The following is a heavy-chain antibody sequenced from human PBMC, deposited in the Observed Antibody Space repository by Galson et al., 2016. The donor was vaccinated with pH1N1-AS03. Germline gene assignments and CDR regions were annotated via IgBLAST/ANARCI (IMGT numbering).Heavy chain of an antibody. CDR1: GFTFNDYA. D-gene: IGHD6-13*01. CDR2: ISWNSEMI. V-gene: IGHV3-9*01. CDR3: TRAPPGGSSWIGGHFDH. J-gene: IGHJ4*02. Sequence: SLRLSCAASGFTFNDYAMHWVRQAPGKGLEWVSGISWNSEMIGYADSVRGRFNISRDNAKNSLYLEMSSLRREGTATYFCTRAPPGGSSWIGGHFDHWGQGILVTVSS.